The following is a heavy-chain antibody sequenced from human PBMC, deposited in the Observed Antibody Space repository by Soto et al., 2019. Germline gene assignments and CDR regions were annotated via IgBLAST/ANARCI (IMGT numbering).Heavy chain of an antibody. D-gene: IGHD3-10*01. J-gene: IGHJ5*02. CDR3: AKRTEDYYGSGSYFRWFDP. V-gene: IGHV3-23*01. CDR2: ISGSGGST. Sequence: GGSLRLSCAASGFTFSSYAMSWVRQAPGKGLEWVSLISGSGGSTYYVDSVKGRFTISRDNSKNTLYLQMNSLRAEDTAVYYCAKRTEDYYGSGSYFRWFDPWGQGTLVTVSS. CDR1: GFTFSSYA.